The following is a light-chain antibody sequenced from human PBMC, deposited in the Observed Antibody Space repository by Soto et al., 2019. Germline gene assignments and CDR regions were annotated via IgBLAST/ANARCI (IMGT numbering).Light chain of an antibody. V-gene: IGLV2-14*01. CDR2: DVT. CDR3: SSYTTRITLV. Sequence: QSALTQPASVSGSPGQSITISCTGTSSDVGAYDFVSWYQHYPGKAPKLVTFDVTHRPPGISDRFSGSKSANTASLTISGLQAEDEAFYYCSSYTTRITLVFGGGTKLTVL. J-gene: IGLJ2*01. CDR1: SSDVGAYDF.